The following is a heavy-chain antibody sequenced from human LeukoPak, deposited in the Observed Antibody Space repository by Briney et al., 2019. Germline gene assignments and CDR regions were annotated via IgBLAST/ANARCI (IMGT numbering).Heavy chain of an antibody. Sequence: PGESLRLSCVVSGFTFTNAWMSWVRQAPGEGLEWVAVIRQDGDGKFYGNSVKGRFTISRDNSKNTLYLEMDSLRVEDTAQYFCAREDYTSGHAGALGFDPWGQGTLVTVSA. CDR2: IRQDGDGK. CDR1: GFTFTNAW. D-gene: IGHD3-22*01. J-gene: IGHJ5*02. CDR3: AREDYTSGHAGALGFDP. V-gene: IGHV3-30*03.